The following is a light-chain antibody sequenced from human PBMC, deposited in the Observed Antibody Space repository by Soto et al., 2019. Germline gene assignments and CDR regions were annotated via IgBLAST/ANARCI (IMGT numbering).Light chain of an antibody. J-gene: IGLJ3*02. V-gene: IGLV7-46*01. CDR2: DAS. CDR1: TGDVTSAHY. Sequence: QTVVTQAPSLTVSPGGTVTLTCGSSTGDVTSAHYPSWIQQKPCHAPKTLIYDASNKHSWTPARFSGSLLGGKAALTLSGAQPEDEADYYCFLSYSGTNWVFGGGTKLTVL. CDR3: FLSYSGTNWV.